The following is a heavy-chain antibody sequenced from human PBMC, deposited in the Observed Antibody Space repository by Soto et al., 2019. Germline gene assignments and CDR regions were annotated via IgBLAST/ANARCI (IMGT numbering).Heavy chain of an antibody. J-gene: IGHJ6*02. CDR3: AKDFAFRSPPFNVDYGMDI. CDR1: DCTFSNYD. CDR2: ISYSGSNE. D-gene: IGHD2-21*01. V-gene: IGHV3-30*18. Sequence: HPGGSLRLTCAASDCTFSNYDMNWVRQAPGKGLEWVAVISYSGSNEYYTDSVKGRFTISRDNSMNTVYLQMNILRAEDTAVYFCAKDFAFRSPPFNVDYGMDIWGQGTTVTVSS.